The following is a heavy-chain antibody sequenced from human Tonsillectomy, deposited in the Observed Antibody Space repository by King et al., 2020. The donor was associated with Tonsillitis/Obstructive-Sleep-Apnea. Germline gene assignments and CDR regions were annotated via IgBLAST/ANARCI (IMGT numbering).Heavy chain of an antibody. V-gene: IGHV4-59*08. D-gene: IGHD3/OR15-3a*01. CDR1: GGSISSYY. Sequence: HVQLQESGPGLVKPSETLSLTCTVSGGSISSYYWSWIRQPPGKGLEWIGYIYHSGTANYNPSLKSRVTISIDTSRNQFSLNLRSVTAADTAVYYCARHVGLNCFDFWGQGILVTVSS. J-gene: IGHJ4*02. CDR3: ARHVGLNCFDF. CDR2: IYHSGTA.